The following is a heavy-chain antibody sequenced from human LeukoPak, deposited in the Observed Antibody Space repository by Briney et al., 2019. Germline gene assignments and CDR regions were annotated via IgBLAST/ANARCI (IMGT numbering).Heavy chain of an antibody. D-gene: IGHD6-13*01. CDR2: IIPIFGIA. CDR1: GGTFSSYA. Sequence: GASVKVSCKASGGTFSSYAISWARQAPGQGLEWMGRIIPIFGIANYAQKFQGRVTITADKSTSTAYMELSSLRSEDTAVYYCASPGIVAAGNYFDYWGQGTLVTVSS. CDR3: ASPGIVAAGNYFDY. J-gene: IGHJ4*02. V-gene: IGHV1-69*04.